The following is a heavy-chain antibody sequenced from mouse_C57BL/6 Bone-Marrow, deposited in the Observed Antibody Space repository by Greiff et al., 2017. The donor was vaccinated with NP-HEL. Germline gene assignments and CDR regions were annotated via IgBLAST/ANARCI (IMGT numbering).Heavy chain of an antibody. CDR2: INPSSGYT. CDR3: ARWTTVVPYAMDY. CDR1: GYTFTSYW. D-gene: IGHD1-1*01. J-gene: IGHJ4*01. V-gene: IGHV1-7*01. Sequence: QVQLQQSGAELAKPGASVTLSCKASGYTFTSYWMHWVKQRPGQGLEWIGYINPSSGYTKYNQKFKDKATLTADKSSSTAYMQLSSLTYEDSAVYYCARWTTVVPYAMDYWGQGTSVTVSS.